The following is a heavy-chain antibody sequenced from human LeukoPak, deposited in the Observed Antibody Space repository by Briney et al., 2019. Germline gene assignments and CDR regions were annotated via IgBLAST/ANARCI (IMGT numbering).Heavy chain of an antibody. CDR1: GGSISSGSYY. CDR2: IYTSGST. CDR3: ARDSDDFWSGYLFDY. J-gene: IGHJ4*02. D-gene: IGHD3-3*01. V-gene: IGHV4-61*02. Sequence: SQTLSLTCTVSGGSISSGSYYRSWIRQPAGKGLEWIGRIYTSGSTNYNPSLKSRVTISVDTSKNQFTLKLSSVTAADTAVYYCARDSDDFWSGYLFDYWGQGTLVTVSS.